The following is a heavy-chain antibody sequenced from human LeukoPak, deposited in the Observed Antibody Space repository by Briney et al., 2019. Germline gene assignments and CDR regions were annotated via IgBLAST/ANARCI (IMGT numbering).Heavy chain of an antibody. Sequence: GGSLRLSCVSSGFTFSSYWMHWVRQAPGKGLVWVSRINTDGRTTTYADSVKGRFTISRDNAKNTLYLQMNSLRAEDTAVYYCARQPYYDFWSGYPISYYFDYWGQGTLVTVSS. D-gene: IGHD3-3*01. CDR1: GFTFSSYW. CDR3: ARQPYYDFWSGYPISYYFDY. V-gene: IGHV3-74*01. J-gene: IGHJ4*02. CDR2: INTDGRTT.